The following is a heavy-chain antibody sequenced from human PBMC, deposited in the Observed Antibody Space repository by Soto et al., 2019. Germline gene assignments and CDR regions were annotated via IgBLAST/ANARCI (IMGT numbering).Heavy chain of an antibody. V-gene: IGHV1-69*02. CDR2: MNPMFDIA. Sequence: QVQLVQSGVEVKKPGSSVKVSCKAAGGSFIIYTVFWVRQAPGQGLEWLGRMNPMFDIAKYEHNFKGRVTFNADKLRDTVYMEVHNLRSDHTDVYYCKLGSGSAEVIDIWGQGTLVTVSS. CDR3: KLGSGSAEVIDI. CDR1: GGSFIIYT. D-gene: IGHD1-26*01. J-gene: IGHJ3*02.